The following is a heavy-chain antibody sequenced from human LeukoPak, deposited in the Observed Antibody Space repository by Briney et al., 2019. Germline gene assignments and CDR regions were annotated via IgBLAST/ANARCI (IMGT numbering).Heavy chain of an antibody. Sequence: PSETLSLTCTVSGYSISSGYYWSWIRQPPGKGLKWIAYIYDSGSTNYNPSLKSRVAISVDTSKNQFSLKLRSVTAADTAVYYCARTYSSSWYSAFDIWGQGTMVTVSS. CDR1: GYSISSGYY. D-gene: IGHD6-13*01. J-gene: IGHJ3*02. CDR2: IYDSGST. V-gene: IGHV4-38-2*02. CDR3: ARTYSSSWYSAFDI.